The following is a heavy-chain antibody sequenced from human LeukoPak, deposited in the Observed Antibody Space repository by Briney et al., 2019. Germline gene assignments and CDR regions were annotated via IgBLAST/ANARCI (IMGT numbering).Heavy chain of an antibody. J-gene: IGHJ6*03. CDR3: ASGGGHYYYYYMDV. CDR1: GGSFSGYY. V-gene: IGHV4-34*01. Sequence: PSETQSLTCAVYGGSFSGYYWSWIRQPPGKGLEWIGEINHSGSTNYNPSLKSRVTISVDTSKNQFSLKLSSVTAADTAVYYCASGGGHYYYYYMDVWGKGTTVTVSS. D-gene: IGHD2-15*01. CDR2: INHSGST.